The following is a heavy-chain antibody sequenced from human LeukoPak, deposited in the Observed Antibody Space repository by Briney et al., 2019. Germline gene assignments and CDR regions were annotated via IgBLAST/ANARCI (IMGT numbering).Heavy chain of an antibody. D-gene: IGHD5-12*01. CDR2: INPNSGGT. CDR1: GYTFTGYY. Sequence: ASVKVSCKASGYTFTGYYMHWVRQAPGQGLEWTGWINPNSGGTNYAQKFQGRVTMTRDTSISTAYMELSRLRSDDTAVYYCARDGGRGVATVPVDYWGQGTLVTVSS. J-gene: IGHJ4*02. V-gene: IGHV1-2*02. CDR3: ARDGGRGVATVPVDY.